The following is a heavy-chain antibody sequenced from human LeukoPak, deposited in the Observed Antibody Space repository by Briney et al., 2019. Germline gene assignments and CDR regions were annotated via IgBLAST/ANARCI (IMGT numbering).Heavy chain of an antibody. CDR3: ASLRPGDSY. J-gene: IGHJ4*02. V-gene: IGHV4-39*01. Sequence: SLSLSLTCTVSGGSISSSSYYWGWIRQPPGKGLEWIGSIYYSGSTYYNPSLKSRVTISVDTSKNQFSLKLSSVTAADTAVYYCASLRPGDSYWGQGTLVTVSS. CDR2: IYYSGST. D-gene: IGHD3-16*01. CDR1: GGSISSSSYY.